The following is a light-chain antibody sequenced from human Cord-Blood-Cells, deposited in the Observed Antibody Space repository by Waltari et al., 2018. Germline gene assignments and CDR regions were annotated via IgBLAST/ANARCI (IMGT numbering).Light chain of an antibody. CDR3: CSYAGSSTWV. CDR1: SSDVASYNL. J-gene: IGLJ3*02. Sequence: QSALTQPASVSRSPGQSITIYCTGTSSDVASYNLVSWYQQHPGKAPKLMIYEVSNRPSGVSNRFSGSKSGNTASLTISGLQAEDEADYYCCSYAGSSTWVFGGGTKLTVL. V-gene: IGLV2-23*02. CDR2: EVS.